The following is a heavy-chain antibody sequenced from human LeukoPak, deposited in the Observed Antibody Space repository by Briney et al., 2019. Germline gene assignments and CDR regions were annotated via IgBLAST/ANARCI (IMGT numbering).Heavy chain of an antibody. J-gene: IGHJ6*02. CDR1: GYSFTSYW. CDR3: ARSPGYCSGGSCSNYYGMDV. V-gene: IGHV5-51*01. D-gene: IGHD2-15*01. CDR2: IYPGDSDT. Sequence: GESLKISCKGSGYSFTSYWIGWVRQMPGKGLEWMGIIYPGDSDTRYSPSFQGQVTISADKSISTAYLQWSSLKASDTAMYCCARSPGYCSGGSCSNYYGMDVWGQGTTVTVSS.